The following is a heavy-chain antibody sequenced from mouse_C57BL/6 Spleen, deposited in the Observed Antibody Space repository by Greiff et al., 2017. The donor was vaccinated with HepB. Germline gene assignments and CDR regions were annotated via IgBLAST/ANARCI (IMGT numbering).Heavy chain of an antibody. V-gene: IGHV1-18*01. CDR2: INPNNGGT. J-gene: IGHJ3*01. Sequence: EVQLQQSGPELVKPGASVKIPCKASGYTFTDYNMDWVKQSHGKSLEWIGDINPNNGGTIYNQKFKGKATLTVDKSSSTAYMELRSLTSEDTAVYYCARKGGGYDGAWFAYWGQGTLVTVSA. D-gene: IGHD2-2*01. CDR1: GYTFTDYN. CDR3: ARKGGGYDGAWFAY.